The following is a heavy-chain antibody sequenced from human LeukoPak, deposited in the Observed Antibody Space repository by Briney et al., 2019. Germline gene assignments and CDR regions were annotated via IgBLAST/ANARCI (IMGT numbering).Heavy chain of an antibody. CDR3: ARDEGSAFDI. J-gene: IGHJ3*02. CDR1: GFTFKNYA. CDR2: INSDGSST. V-gene: IGHV3-74*01. Sequence: GGSLRLSCAASGFTFKNYAMYWVRQAPGKGLVWVSRINSDGSSTSYADSVKGRFTISRDNAKNTLYLQMNSLRAEDTAVYYCARDEGSAFDIWGQGTMVTVSS. D-gene: IGHD3-10*01.